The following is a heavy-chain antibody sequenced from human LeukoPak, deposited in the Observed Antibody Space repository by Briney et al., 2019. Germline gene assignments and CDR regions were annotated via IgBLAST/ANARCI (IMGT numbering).Heavy chain of an antibody. CDR1: GYTFTGYY. D-gene: IGHD3-22*01. Sequence: SCKASGYTFTGYYMHWVRQAPGKGLEWVSGISPTGDGAYYADSVKGRFSISRDNSRNTLYVHMNSLRAEDTAVYYCAKAGDRNYFDYWGQGALVTVSS. V-gene: IGHV3-23*01. J-gene: IGHJ4*02. CDR3: AKAGDRNYFDY. CDR2: ISPTGDGA.